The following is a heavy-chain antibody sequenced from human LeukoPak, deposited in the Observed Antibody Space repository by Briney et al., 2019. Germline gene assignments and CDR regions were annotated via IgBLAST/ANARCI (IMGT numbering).Heavy chain of an antibody. CDR1: GGSISSSNYY. V-gene: IGHV4-39*01. CDR3: ARHPWGPYYYYYYMDV. J-gene: IGHJ6*03. CDR2: IFYSGNT. D-gene: IGHD3-16*01. Sequence: SETLSLTCTVSGGSISSSNYYWGWIRQPPGKGLEWIGTIFYSGNTYYNPSLKSRVTISVDTSKNQFSLKLNSVNAADTAVYYCARHPWGPYYYYYYMDVWGKGTTVIVSS.